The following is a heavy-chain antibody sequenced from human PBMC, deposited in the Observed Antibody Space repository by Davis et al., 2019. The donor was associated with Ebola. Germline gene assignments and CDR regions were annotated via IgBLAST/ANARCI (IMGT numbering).Heavy chain of an antibody. CDR2: ISSSSSYI. J-gene: IGHJ6*02. D-gene: IGHD3-10*01. CDR3: ARAGIWFGELFDGYYGMDV. Sequence: GGSLRLSCAASGFTFSSYSMNWVRQAPGKGLEWVSSISSSSSYIYYADSVKGRFTISRDNAKNSLYLQMNSLRAEDTAVYYCARAGIWFGELFDGYYGMDVWGQGTTVTVSS. V-gene: IGHV3-21*01. CDR1: GFTFSSYS.